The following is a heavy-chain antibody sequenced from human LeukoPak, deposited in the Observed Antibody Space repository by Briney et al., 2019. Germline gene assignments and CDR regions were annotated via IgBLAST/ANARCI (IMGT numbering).Heavy chain of an antibody. CDR1: GGTFSSYA. V-gene: IGHV1-2*02. D-gene: IGHD3-10*01. Sequence: ASVKVSCKASGGTFSSYAFSWVRQAPGQGLEWMGWINPNSGGTNYAQKFQGRVTMTRDTSISTAYMELSRLRSDDTAVYYCARGGPVLLWFGELLYNWGQGTLVTVSS. J-gene: IGHJ4*02. CDR2: INPNSGGT. CDR3: ARGGPVLLWFGELLYN.